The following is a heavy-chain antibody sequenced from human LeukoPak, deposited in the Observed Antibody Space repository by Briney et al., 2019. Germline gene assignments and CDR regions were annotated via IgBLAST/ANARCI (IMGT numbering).Heavy chain of an antibody. CDR1: GGTFSSYG. D-gene: IGHD2-15*01. CDR3: ARDCIGCHGFDY. J-gene: IGHJ4*02. V-gene: IGHV1-18*01. Sequence: ASVKVSCKASGGTFSSYGISWVRQAPGQGLEWMGWVSAYADDTNYVQKFQGRVTMTTDTSTSTAYMELRSLRFDDTAVYYCARDCIGCHGFDYWGQGTLVTVSS. CDR2: VSAYADDT.